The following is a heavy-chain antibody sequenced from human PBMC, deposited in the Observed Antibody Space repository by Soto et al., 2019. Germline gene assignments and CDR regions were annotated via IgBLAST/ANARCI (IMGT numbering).Heavy chain of an antibody. CDR2: ISAYNGNT. CDR3: AREGGTKGAGWFDP. CDR1: GYTFTSYD. J-gene: IGHJ5*02. V-gene: IGHV1-18*01. D-gene: IGHD2-8*01. Sequence: ASVKVSCKASGYTFTSYDIRWVRQAPGQGLEWMGWISAYNGNTNYAQKLQDRVTMTTDTSTSTAYMELRSLRSDDTAVYYCAREGGTKGAGWFDPWGQGTLVTVSS.